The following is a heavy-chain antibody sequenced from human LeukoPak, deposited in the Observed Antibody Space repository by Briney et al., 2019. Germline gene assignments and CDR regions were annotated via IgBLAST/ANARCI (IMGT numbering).Heavy chain of an antibody. J-gene: IGHJ4*02. Sequence: GASVKVSCKASGYIFTGYYMHWVRQAPGQGLEWMGWINTNSGGTNYAQKFQGRVTMTRDTSISTAYMELSRLRSDDTAVYYCARDLASSTVTTFEQEHFDYWGQGTLVTVSS. CDR2: INTNSGGT. CDR1: GYIFTGYY. D-gene: IGHD4-17*01. CDR3: ARDLASSTVTTFEQEHFDY. V-gene: IGHV1-2*02.